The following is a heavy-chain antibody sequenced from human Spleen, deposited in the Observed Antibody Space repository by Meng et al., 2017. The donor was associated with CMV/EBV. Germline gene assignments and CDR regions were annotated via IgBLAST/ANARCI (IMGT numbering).Heavy chain of an antibody. CDR3: ARDSERYSGSYYSFDY. D-gene: IGHD1-26*01. CDR2: MNPNSGNT. V-gene: IGHV1-8*03. CDR1: GYTFTSYD. Sequence: GYTFTSYDINWVRQATGQGLEWMGWMNPNSGNTGYAQKFQGRVTITRNTSISTAYMELSSLRSEDTAVYYCARDSERYSGSYYSFDYWGQGTLVTAPQ. J-gene: IGHJ4*02.